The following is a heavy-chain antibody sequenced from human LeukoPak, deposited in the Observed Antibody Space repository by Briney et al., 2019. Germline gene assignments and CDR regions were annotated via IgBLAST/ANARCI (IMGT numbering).Heavy chain of an antibody. V-gene: IGHV4-39*01. CDR3: ARHGQQHLSSFDY. Sequence: SEILCLTRTVSDGSIRGTGYNSGWIPQPPEKGLEWIGSIYYSRSTYYNPSLKSRVTISVDTSKNQFSLKLSSVTAADTAVYYCARHGQQHLSSFDYWGQGSLVTVSS. CDR2: IYYSRST. J-gene: IGHJ4*02. D-gene: IGHD6-13*01. CDR1: DGSIRGTGYN.